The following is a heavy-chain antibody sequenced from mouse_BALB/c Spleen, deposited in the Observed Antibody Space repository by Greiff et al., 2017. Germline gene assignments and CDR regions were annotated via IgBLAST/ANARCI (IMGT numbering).Heavy chain of an antibody. CDR1: GFTFSSFG. V-gene: IGHV5-17*02. Sequence: EVQLVESGGGLVQPGGSRKLSCAASGFTFSSFGMHWVRQAPEKGLEWVAYISSGSSTIYYSDTVKGRFTISRDNPKNTLFLQMTSLRSEDTAMYYCARNGPYYYAMDYWGQGTSVTVSS. CDR3: ARNGPYYYAMDY. CDR2: ISSGSSTI. J-gene: IGHJ4*01. D-gene: IGHD1-1*02.